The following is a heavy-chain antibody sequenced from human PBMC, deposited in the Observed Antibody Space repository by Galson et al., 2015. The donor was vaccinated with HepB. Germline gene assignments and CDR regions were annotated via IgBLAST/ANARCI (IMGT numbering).Heavy chain of an antibody. CDR2: IIPIFGTA. V-gene: IGHV1-69*13. CDR3: ARPSQWYDFWSGYPGPYYMDV. J-gene: IGHJ6*03. Sequence: SVKVSCKASGYTFTGYYMHWVRQAPGQGLEWMGWIIPIFGTANYAQKFQGRVTITADESTSTAYMELSSLRSEDTAVYYCARPSQWYDFWSGYPGPYYMDVWGKGTTVTVSS. D-gene: IGHD3-3*01. CDR1: GYTFTGYY.